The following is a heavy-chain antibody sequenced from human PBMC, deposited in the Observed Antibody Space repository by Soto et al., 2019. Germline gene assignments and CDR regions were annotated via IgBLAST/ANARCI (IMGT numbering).Heavy chain of an antibody. Sequence: EVQLVESGGGLVQPGGSLRLSCAASGFTFSSYWMSWVRQAPGKGLEWVANIKQDGSEKYYVDSVKCRFTISRDNAKKSLYLQMKSLRAADTAVYYCARDGYDYIWGSYRYFDYWGQGTLVTVSS. J-gene: IGHJ4*02. CDR1: GFTFSSYW. CDR2: IKQDGSEK. D-gene: IGHD3-16*02. V-gene: IGHV3-7*01. CDR3: ARDGYDYIWGSYRYFDY.